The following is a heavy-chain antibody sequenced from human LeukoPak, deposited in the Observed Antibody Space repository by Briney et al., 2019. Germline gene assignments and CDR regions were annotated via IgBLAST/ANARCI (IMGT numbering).Heavy chain of an antibody. V-gene: IGHV3-9*01. CDR3: AKDGDSSGYWFDY. J-gene: IGHJ4*02. CDR1: GFTFDDYA. CDR2: ISWNSGSI. Sequence: PGGSLRLSCAASGFTFDDYAVHWVRQTPGKGLKWVSGISWNSGSIGYADSVKGRFTISRDNAKNSLYLQMNSLRAEDTALYYCAKDGDSSGYWFDYWGQGTLVTVSS. D-gene: IGHD3-22*01.